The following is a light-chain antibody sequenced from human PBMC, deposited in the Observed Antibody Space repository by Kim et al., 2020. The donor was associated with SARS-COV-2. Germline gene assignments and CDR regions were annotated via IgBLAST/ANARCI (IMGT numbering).Light chain of an antibody. CDR3: ATWDDSLGAWV. CDR2: KND. V-gene: IGLV1-47*01. Sequence: QSVLTQPPSASGTPGQRVTISCSGSNSNVGRNYVYWYQQLPGTAPKLLIFKNDQRPSGVPDRFSGSKSGTSASLAISGLRSEDEADYYCATWDDSLGAWVFGGGTQLTVL. J-gene: IGLJ3*02. CDR1: NSNVGRNY.